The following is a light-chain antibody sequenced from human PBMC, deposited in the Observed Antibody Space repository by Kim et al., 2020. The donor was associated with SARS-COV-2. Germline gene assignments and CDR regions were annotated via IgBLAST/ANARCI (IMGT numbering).Light chain of an antibody. Sequence: DIVMTQSPDSLAVSLGERATINCKSSQTVLSSSNSKNLLAWYQQKPGQPPKLLIYWTSARESGVPDRFSGSGSGTDFTLTISSLQAEDVAVYYCQQYYTIPDTFGGGTKLEI. V-gene: IGKV4-1*01. J-gene: IGKJ4*01. CDR1: QTVLSSSNSKNL. CDR3: QQYYTIPDT. CDR2: WTS.